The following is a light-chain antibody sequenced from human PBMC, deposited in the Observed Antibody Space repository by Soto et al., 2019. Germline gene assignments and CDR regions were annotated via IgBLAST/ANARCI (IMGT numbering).Light chain of an antibody. CDR3: LQDYTSPWT. J-gene: IGKJ1*01. V-gene: IGKV1-6*01. Sequence: AVQMTQSPSSLSASVGDRVTITCRASQGIRNDLGWYQQKPGQAPKLLIYAASSLQSGVPSRFSGSGSGTDFTLTIRSLQPEDFATYYCLQDYTSPWTFGQGTKVEI. CDR1: QGIRND. CDR2: AAS.